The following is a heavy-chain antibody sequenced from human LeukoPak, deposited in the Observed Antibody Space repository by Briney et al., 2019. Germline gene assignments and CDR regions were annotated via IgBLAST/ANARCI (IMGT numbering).Heavy chain of an antibody. CDR1: GFTFSSYW. J-gene: IGHJ5*02. V-gene: IGHV3-74*01. CDR3: EREPSSGYYPTNWFDP. D-gene: IGHD3-22*01. Sequence: PGGSLRLSCAASGFTFSSYWMHWVRQAPGKGLVWVSRINSDGSSTSYADSVKGRFTISRDNAKNTLYLQMNSLRAEDTAVYYCEREPSSGYYPTNWFDPWGQGTLVTVSS. CDR2: INSDGSST.